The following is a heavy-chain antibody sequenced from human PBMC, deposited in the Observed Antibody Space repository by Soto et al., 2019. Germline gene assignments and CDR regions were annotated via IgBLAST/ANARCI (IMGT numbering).Heavy chain of an antibody. D-gene: IGHD4-17*01. CDR2: INAGNGNT. CDR1: GYSLTRYA. Sequence: ASVNVSWPASGYSLTRYAIYWVCQAPGQRLKWMGWINAGNGNTKYSQKFQGRVTITSDTSASTAYMGLSSLRSEDTAVYFFARGVENMVGVLYDFGDYGMDVGG. J-gene: IGHJ6*02. CDR3: ARGVENMVGVLYDFGDYGMDV. V-gene: IGHV1-3*01.